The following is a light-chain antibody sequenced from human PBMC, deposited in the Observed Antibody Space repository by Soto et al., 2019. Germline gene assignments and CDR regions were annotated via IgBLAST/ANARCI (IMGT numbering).Light chain of an antibody. CDR3: SSYSSNSTPV. Sequence: QSVLTQPPSVSGSPGQSVTISCTGTSSDVGSYNRVSWYQQPPGTAPKLMIYDVTNRPSGVPDRFSGSKSGNTASRTISGLQAEDEADYYCSSYSSNSTPVFGGGTKLTVL. J-gene: IGLJ2*01. CDR1: SSDVGSYNR. CDR2: DVT. V-gene: IGLV2-18*02.